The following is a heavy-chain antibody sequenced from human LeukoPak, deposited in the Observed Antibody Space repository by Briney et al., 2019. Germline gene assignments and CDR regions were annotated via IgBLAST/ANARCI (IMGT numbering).Heavy chain of an antibody. CDR1: GYTFTTYV. CDR3: ARAFQLWPPALVGY. V-gene: IGHV7-4-1*02. CDR2: INTYTRNP. Sequence: ASVKVSCKASGYTFTTYVLNWVRQAPGQGFEWMGFINTYTRNPTYAQGFTGRFVFSLDTSVSAAYLQISSLKAEDTAVYYCARAFQLWPPALVGYWGQGTLVTVSS. D-gene: IGHD5-18*01. J-gene: IGHJ4*02.